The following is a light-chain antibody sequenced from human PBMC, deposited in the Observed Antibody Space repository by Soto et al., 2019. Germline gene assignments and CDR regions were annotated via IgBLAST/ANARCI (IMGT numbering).Light chain of an antibody. J-gene: IGKJ1*01. CDR1: QSVSSSY. V-gene: IGKV3-20*01. CDR3: QQYGSSSWT. Sequence: IVFTQSPGTLSLSPRERDTLSCRASQSVSSSYLAWYQQKPGQAPRLLIYGASSRATSIPDRFSGSGSGTDFTLTISRLEPEDFAVYYCQQYGSSSWTFGQGTKVDIK. CDR2: GAS.